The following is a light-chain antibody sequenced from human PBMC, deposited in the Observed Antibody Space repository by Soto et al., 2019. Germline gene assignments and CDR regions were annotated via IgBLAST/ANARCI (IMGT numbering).Light chain of an antibody. CDR3: QSYDDSLSVHYV. CDR2: GNT. Sequence: QSVLTQPPSVPGAPVHRVTISCTGSSSNIGSTYDVQWYQQLPGTAPKLLIHGNTDRPSGVPDRFSGSKSGTSASLAITGLQADDEADYYCQSYDDSLSVHYVFGTGTKVTVL. J-gene: IGLJ1*01. V-gene: IGLV1-40*01. CDR1: SSNIGSTYD.